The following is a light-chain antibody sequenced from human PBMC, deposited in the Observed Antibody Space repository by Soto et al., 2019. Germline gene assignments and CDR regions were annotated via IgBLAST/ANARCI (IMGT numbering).Light chain of an antibody. CDR2: ATS. CDR3: QQYGNSPRYS. V-gene: IGKV3-20*01. CDR1: QSVSSLY. Sequence: EIVLTQSPGTLSLSPGESVTLSCRASQSVSSLYLAWYQQKPGQAPRLLIYATSSRATGIPDRFIGSGSGTDFTLTIGRLEPEDFAVYYCQQYGNSPRYSFGQGTRLKIK. J-gene: IGKJ2*03.